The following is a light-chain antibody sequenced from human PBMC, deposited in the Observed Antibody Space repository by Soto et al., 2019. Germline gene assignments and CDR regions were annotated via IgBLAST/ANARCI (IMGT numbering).Light chain of an antibody. J-gene: IGKJ5*01. CDR3: QQYNNWPIT. V-gene: IGKV3D-15*01. CDR1: QSVSRN. Sequence: EILMTQSPATLSVSPGERATLSCRASQSVSRNLAWYQQKPGQAPRLLMYDASTRATGTPARFSGSGTGTKFTLSISSLQPEDFAVYSCQQYNNWPITFGQGTRLEIK. CDR2: DAS.